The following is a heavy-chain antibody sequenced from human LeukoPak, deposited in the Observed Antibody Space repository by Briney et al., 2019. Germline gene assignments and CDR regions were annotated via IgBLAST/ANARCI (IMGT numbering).Heavy chain of an antibody. D-gene: IGHD5-24*01. V-gene: IGHV4-4*09. J-gene: IGHJ6*03. CDR3: ARRRATTRYYYMDV. Sequence: SETLSLTCTVSGGSISSYYWSWIRQPPGEGLEGIGYIYTSGSTNYNPSLKSRVTISVDTSKNQFSLKLSSVTAADTAVYYCARRRATTRYYYMDVWGKGTTVTVSS. CDR2: IYTSGST. CDR1: GGSISSYY.